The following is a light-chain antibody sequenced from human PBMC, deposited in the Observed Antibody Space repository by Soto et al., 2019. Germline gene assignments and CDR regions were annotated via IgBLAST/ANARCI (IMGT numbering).Light chain of an antibody. J-gene: IGKJ1*01. CDR3: QQYNNWPPMT. V-gene: IGKV1-9*01. CDR2: AAS. CDR1: QGINSY. Sequence: DIQLTQSPSFLSASVGDRVTITCRASQGINSYLAWYQQKPGKAPKLLIYAASTRATGIPARFSGSASGTEFTLTISSLQSEDFAVYYCQQYNNWPPMTFGQGTKVEIK.